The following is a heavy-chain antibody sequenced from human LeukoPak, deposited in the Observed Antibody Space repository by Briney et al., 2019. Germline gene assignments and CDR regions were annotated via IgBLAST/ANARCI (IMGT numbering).Heavy chain of an antibody. V-gene: IGHV4-31*03. CDR1: GGSISSGGYY. CDR3: AFGNDSSGYYSIDY. Sequence: SETLSLTCTVSGGSISSGGYYWSWIRQHPGKGLEWIGYIYYSGSTYYNPSLKSRVTISVDTSKNQFSLKLSSVTAADTAVYYCAFGNDSSGYYSIDYWGREPWSPSPQ. D-gene: IGHD3-22*01. J-gene: IGHJ4*02. CDR2: IYYSGST.